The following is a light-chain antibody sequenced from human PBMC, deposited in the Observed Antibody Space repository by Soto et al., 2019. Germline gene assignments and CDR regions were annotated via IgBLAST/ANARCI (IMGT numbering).Light chain of an antibody. CDR3: QQGHNWPLT. Sequence: EIVMTQSPATLSVSPGERATLSCRASQSISTELAWYQQKPGQPPRLLLYSASTRATGVPARFTGSGSGSEFTLTISGLQSEDFAVYYCQQGHNWPLTSGQGTRLEI. V-gene: IGKV3-15*01. J-gene: IGKJ2*01. CDR2: SAS. CDR1: QSISTE.